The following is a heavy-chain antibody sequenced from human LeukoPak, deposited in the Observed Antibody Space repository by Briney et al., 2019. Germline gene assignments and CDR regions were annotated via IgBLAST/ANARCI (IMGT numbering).Heavy chain of an antibody. D-gene: IGHD2-15*01. CDR3: AKQLGYCSDGSCYFPY. V-gene: IGHV3-53*01. Sequence: ETLSLTCNVSGASVSSGSYYWSWVRQAPGKGLEWVSVIYSGGSTYYADSMKGRFTISRDNSKSTLCLQMNSLRAEDTAVYYCAKQLGYCSDGSCYFPYWGQGTLVTVSS. J-gene: IGHJ4*02. CDR2: IYSGGST. CDR1: GASVSSGSYY.